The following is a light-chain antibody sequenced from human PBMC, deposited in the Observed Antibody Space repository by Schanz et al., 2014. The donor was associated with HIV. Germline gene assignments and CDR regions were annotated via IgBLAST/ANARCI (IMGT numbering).Light chain of an antibody. CDR2: GNT. V-gene: IGLV1-40*01. J-gene: IGLJ2*01. CDR3: AAWDDSLNGVV. Sequence: QSVLTQPPSASGAPGQRVTISCTGSSSNIGAGYDVPWFQQLPGTAPKLLIYGNTNRPSGVPDRFSGSKSGTSVSLAITGLQAEDEADYCCAAWDDSLNGVVFGGGTKVTVL. CDR1: SSNIGAGYD.